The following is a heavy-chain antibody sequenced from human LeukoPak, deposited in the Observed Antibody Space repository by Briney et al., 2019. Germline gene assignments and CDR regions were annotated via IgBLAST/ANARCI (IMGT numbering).Heavy chain of an antibody. CDR1: GFSFSNYW. Sequence: GGSLRLSCTASGFSFSNYWMSWVRQAPGKGLEWVSSISSSSSYIYYADSVKGRFTISRDNAKNSLYLQMNSLRAEDTAVYYCARVGPGSSSFGYWGQGTLVTVSS. J-gene: IGHJ4*02. CDR2: ISSSSSYI. D-gene: IGHD6-13*01. V-gene: IGHV3-21*01. CDR3: ARVGPGSSSFGY.